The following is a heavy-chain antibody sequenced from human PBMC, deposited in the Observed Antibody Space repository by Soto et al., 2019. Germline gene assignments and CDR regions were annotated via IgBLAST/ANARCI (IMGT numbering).Heavy chain of an antibody. V-gene: IGHV1-69*08. J-gene: IGHJ4*02. CDR2: IIPILGTA. CDR3: GTLVVRGSYLGGDY. D-gene: IGHD1-26*01. Sequence: QVQLVQSGAEVKKPGSSVKVSCKACGGTFSSYTISWVRLAPGQGLEWMGRIIPILGTANYAHKFQGRVTITADKATSTAYIELSSLRSEDTAGYSCGTLVVRGSYLGGDYWGQGTLVTVSS. CDR1: GGTFSSYT.